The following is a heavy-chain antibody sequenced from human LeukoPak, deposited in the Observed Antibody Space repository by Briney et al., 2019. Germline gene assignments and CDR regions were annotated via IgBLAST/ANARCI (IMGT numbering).Heavy chain of an antibody. CDR1: KFTFTNYA. CDR2: ISGRGTT. J-gene: IGHJ6*03. V-gene: IGHV3-69-1*01. D-gene: IGHD1-26*01. CDR3: ARDPYSGTYGDTYYYYMDV. Sequence: GGSLRLSCAASKFTFTNYAMSWVRQAPGKGLEWVSSISGRGTTFYADSVKGRFTISRDNARNSLYLQMNSLRAEDTAVYYCARDPYSGTYGDTYYYYMDVWGKGTTVTISS.